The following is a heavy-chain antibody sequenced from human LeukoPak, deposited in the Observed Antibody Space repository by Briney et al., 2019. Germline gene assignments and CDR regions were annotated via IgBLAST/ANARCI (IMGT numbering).Heavy chain of an antibody. D-gene: IGHD3-10*01. Sequence: SETLSLTCTVSGGSISGFYWSWIRQPPGKGLEWIGYVHYSGSTTYNPSLKSRVTISLDTSKNHFSLKLTSVTAADTAVYYCAGPGAGDLDYWGQGTLVTVSS. J-gene: IGHJ4*02. CDR2: VHYSGST. CDR3: AGPGAGDLDY. V-gene: IGHV4-59*12. CDR1: GGSISGFY.